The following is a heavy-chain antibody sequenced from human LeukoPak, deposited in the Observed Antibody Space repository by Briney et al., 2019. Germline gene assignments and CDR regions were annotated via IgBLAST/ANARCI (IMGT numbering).Heavy chain of an antibody. CDR2: IYYSGST. CDR3: ARGRATGYVDY. CDR1: GGSISSGGYY. J-gene: IGHJ4*02. Sequence: SETLSLTGTVSGGSISSGGYYWSWIRQHPGKGLEWIGYIYYSGSTYYNPSLKSRVTISVDTSKNQFSLKLSSVTAADTAVYYCARGRATGYVDYWGQGTLVTVSS. V-gene: IGHV4-31*03. D-gene: IGHD3-9*01.